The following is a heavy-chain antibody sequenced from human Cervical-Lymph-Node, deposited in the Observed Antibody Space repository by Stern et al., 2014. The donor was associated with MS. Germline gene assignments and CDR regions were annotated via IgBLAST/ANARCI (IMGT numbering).Heavy chain of an antibody. CDR3: ARGRGDIVVVPAALWIQYKPTYYYYGMDV. Sequence: VQLVQSGAEVKKPGASVKVSCKASGYTLTGYHMHWVRQAPGQGLEWMGRTNPNMGDTNYAQKFQGRVTMTRDTSISTAYMELSSLRSDDTAVYYCARGRGDIVVVPAALWIQYKPTYYYYGMDVWGQGTTVTVSS. V-gene: IGHV1-2*06. CDR2: TNPNMGDT. J-gene: IGHJ6*02. CDR1: GYTLTGYH. D-gene: IGHD2-2*01.